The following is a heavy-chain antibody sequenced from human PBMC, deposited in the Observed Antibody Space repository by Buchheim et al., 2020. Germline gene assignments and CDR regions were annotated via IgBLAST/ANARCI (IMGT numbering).Heavy chain of an antibody. CDR3: ARVEVLDYYDSSGYEDWFDP. J-gene: IGHJ5*02. D-gene: IGHD3-22*01. CDR2: INSDGSST. V-gene: IGHV3-74*01. CDR1: GFTFSSYW. Sequence: EVQLVESGGGLVQPGGSLRLSCAASGFTFSSYWMHWVRQAPGKGLVWVSRINSDGSSTSYADSVKGRFTISRDNAKNTLYLQMNSLRAEDTAVYYCARVEVLDYYDSSGYEDWFDPWGQGTL.